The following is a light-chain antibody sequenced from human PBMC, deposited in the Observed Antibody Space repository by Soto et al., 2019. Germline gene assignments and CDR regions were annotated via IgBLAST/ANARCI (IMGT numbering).Light chain of an antibody. Sequence: QSALTQPASVSGSPGQSITISCTGSNTDVGYSKYVSWYQQHPGTAPKLIIYEVSDRPSGVSPRFSGSKSGNTASLTISGLQAEDEADYYCCCFAGSNTYIFGGGTKVTVL. CDR2: EVS. V-gene: IGLV2-14*01. CDR3: CCFAGSNTYI. J-gene: IGLJ2*01. CDR1: NTDVGYSKY.